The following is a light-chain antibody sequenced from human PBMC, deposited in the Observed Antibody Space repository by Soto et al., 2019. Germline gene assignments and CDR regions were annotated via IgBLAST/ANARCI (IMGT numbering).Light chain of an antibody. CDR3: QQYNSYPLT. CDR2: DAS. J-gene: IGKJ4*01. CDR1: QSISSW. V-gene: IGKV1-5*01. Sequence: DIQMTQSPSTLSASVGDRVTITCRASQSISSWLAWYQQKPGKAPQLLIYDASSLESGVPSRFSGSGSGTEFTLTISSLQPYDFATYYCQQYNSYPLTFGGGTKVEIK.